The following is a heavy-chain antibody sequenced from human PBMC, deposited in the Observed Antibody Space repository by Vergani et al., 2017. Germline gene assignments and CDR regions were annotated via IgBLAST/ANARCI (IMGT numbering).Heavy chain of an antibody. J-gene: IGHJ4*02. D-gene: IGHD6-6*01. V-gene: IGHV3-21*01. CDR1: GFSFNSYW. CDR2: ISSSSSYI. CDR3: ARSSIAARPWGFGFDY. Sequence: DVHLAESGGGFFQPGGSLRLSCSASGFSFNSYWMHWVRQAPGKGLEWVSSISSSSSYIYYADSVKGRFTISRDNAKNSLYLQMNSLRAEDTAVYYCARSSIAARPWGFGFDYWGQGTLVTVSS.